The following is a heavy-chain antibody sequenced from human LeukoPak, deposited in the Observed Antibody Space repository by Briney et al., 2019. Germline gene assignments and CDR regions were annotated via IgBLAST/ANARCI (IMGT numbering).Heavy chain of an antibody. CDR2: IIPIFGTA. V-gene: IGHV1-69*13. Sequence: GASVKVSCKASGGTFSSYAISWVRQAPGQGLEWMGGIIPIFGTANYAQKFQGRVTITADESTSTACMELSSLRSEDTAVYYCARDPAVAAAGTHHSPRGYNWFDPWGQGTLVTVSS. CDR3: ARDPAVAAAGTHHSPRGYNWFDP. J-gene: IGHJ5*02. D-gene: IGHD6-13*01. CDR1: GGTFSSYA.